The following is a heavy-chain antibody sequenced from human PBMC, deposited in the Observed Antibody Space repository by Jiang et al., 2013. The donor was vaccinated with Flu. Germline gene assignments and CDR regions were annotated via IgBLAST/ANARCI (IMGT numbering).Heavy chain of an antibody. D-gene: IGHD3-10*01. J-gene: IGHJ4*02. CDR3: ARRGVERVLGVITLMDY. CDR1: GFTFSNYA. Sequence: VQLLESGGGLVQPGGSLRLSCAASGFTFSNYAMNWVRQTPGKGLEWVSAISSGGNTYYADSVKGRFTISRDNSKNTMWLQMNSLRAEDTAIYYCARRGVERVLGVITLMDYWGQGTLVTVSS. CDR2: ISSGGNT. V-gene: IGHV3-23*01.